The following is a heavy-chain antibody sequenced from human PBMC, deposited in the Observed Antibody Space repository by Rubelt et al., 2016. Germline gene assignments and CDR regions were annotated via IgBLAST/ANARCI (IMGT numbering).Heavy chain of an antibody. CDR2: VYYSGST. J-gene: IGHJ4*02. D-gene: IGHD6-13*01. CDR1: GGSISSDY. V-gene: IGHV4-59*12. Sequence: QVQLQESGPGLVKPSETLSLTCTVSGGSISSDYWSWIRQPPGKGLEWIGYVYYSGSTSYNPSLKSRITMSVDTSANQFSLTVNPVAAAESAVYYCARSGQTSWYGALHFSSWGQGTLVTVSS. CDR3: ARSGQTSWYGALHFSS.